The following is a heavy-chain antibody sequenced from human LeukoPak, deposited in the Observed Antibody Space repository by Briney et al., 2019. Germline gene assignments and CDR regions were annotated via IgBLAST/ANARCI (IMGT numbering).Heavy chain of an antibody. V-gene: IGHV3-33*01. CDR2: IWYDGSNR. J-gene: IGHJ4*02. CDR1: GFTFSSYG. D-gene: IGHD4-17*01. Sequence: GMSLTLSCAASGFTFSSYGMHWVRQAPGKGLEWVAVIWYDGSNRFHADAVKGRFTISRDNSKNTLYLQMNSLRAEDTDVYYCARGDDYGDYYFDYWGQGTLVTVSS. CDR3: ARGDDYGDYYFDY.